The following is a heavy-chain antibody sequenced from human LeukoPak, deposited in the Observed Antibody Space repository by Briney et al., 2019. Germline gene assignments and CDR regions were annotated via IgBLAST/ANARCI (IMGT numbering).Heavy chain of an antibody. CDR3: AALDNGRDY. CDR2: IKRDGSSP. D-gene: IGHD1-14*01. V-gene: IGHV3-74*01. Sequence: PGGSLRLSCAASVFTFSNYWMPWIPHAPGKGLVWVSRIKRDGSSPAYADSVKGRFTISRDNAKNTLYLQMNSLRAEDTAVYYCAALDNGRDYWGQGTLVTVSS. J-gene: IGHJ4*02. CDR1: VFTFSNYW.